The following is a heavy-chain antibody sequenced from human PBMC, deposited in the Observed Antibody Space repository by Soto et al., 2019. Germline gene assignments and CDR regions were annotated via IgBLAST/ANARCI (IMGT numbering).Heavy chain of an antibody. CDR3: ARAYGGYGDY. Sequence: SETLSLTCTVSGGSISSYYWIWIRQPPGKGLEWIGYIYYSGSTNYNPSLKSRVTISVDTSKNQFSLKLSSVTAADTAVYYCARAYGGYGDYWGQGTLVTVSS. CDR1: GGSISSYY. J-gene: IGHJ4*02. CDR2: IYYSGST. V-gene: IGHV4-59*01. D-gene: IGHD5-12*01.